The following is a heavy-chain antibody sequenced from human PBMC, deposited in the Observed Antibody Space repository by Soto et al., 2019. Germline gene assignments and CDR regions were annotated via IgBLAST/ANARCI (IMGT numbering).Heavy chain of an antibody. CDR2: IIPISGTA. V-gene: IGHV1-69*01. J-gene: IGHJ6*02. CDR3: ARSQGSSTSLEIYYYYYYGMDV. D-gene: IGHD2-2*01. Sequence: VQLVQSGAEVKKHGSSVKVSCKASGGTFSSYAISWVRQAPGQGLEWMGGIIPISGTANYAQKFQGRVTITADESTNMELSSLRSEDTAVYYCARSQGSSTSLEIYYYYYYGMDVWGQGTTVTVSS. CDR1: GGTFSSYA.